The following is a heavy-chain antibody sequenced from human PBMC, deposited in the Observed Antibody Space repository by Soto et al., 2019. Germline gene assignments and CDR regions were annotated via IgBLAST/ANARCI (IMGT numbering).Heavy chain of an antibody. Sequence: PGGSLRLSCAASGFTFSSYSMNWVRQAPGKGLEWVSSISGTSNYIYYADSVKGRFTISRDSAENSLYLQMNSLRAEDTAVYYCARGRQAGPDAFDIWGQGTMVTVSS. CDR3: ARGRQAGPDAFDI. D-gene: IGHD6-13*01. CDR1: GFTFSSYS. V-gene: IGHV3-21*01. J-gene: IGHJ3*02. CDR2: ISGTSNYI.